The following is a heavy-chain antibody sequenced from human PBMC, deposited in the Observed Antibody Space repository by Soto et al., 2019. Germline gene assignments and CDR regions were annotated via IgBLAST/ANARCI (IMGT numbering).Heavy chain of an antibody. V-gene: IGHV4-61*08. Sequence: QVQLQESGPGLVKSSETLSLTCTVSGDSVSSGAYWTWIRQPPGKGLEWVGLIYHSGSTNYNPSLKSRLTISLDTSKSQFSLKLRSVTAADTAIYYCATEFHPWSQGTLVTVSS. CDR1: GDSVSSGAY. CDR3: ATEFHP. J-gene: IGHJ5*02. CDR2: IYHSGST.